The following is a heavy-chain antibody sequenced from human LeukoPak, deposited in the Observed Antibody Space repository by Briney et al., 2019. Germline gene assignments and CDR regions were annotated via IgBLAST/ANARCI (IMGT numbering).Heavy chain of an antibody. D-gene: IGHD4-23*01. CDR3: ARDYGGNSGFDY. J-gene: IGHJ4*02. CDR2: IFSNDEK. Sequence: SGPTLVKPTETLTLTCTVSGFSLSNARMGVSWIRQPPGKALEWLAHIFSNDEKSYSTSLKSRLTISKDTSKSQVVLTMTNMDPVDTATHYCARDYGGNSGFDYWGQGTLVTVSS. CDR1: GFSLSNARMG. V-gene: IGHV2-26*01.